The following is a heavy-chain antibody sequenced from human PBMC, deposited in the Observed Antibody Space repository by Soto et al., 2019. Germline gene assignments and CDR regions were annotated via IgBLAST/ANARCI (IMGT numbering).Heavy chain of an antibody. V-gene: IGHV4-31*11. CDR2: IYFSGST. D-gene: IGHD6-13*01. J-gene: IGHJ6*03. CDR1: GGSISNGGYY. Sequence: QLQLQESGPELVKPSQTLSLTSAVSGGSISNGGYYWSWIRQHPGKGLEWIGSIYFSGSTYYNPYLKTRVTSSVATPKNQFSLKLSSVTAADTAVYYCARDSHSQQPNHRWGGGYMDVWGKGTTVTVSS. CDR3: ARDSHSQQPNHRWGGGYMDV.